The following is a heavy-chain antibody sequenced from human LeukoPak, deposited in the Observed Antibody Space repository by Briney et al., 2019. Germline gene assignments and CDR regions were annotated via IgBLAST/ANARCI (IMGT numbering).Heavy chain of an antibody. CDR3: AKFEGAYSSSWEYYFDY. J-gene: IGHJ4*02. CDR1: GFTFSSYG. D-gene: IGHD6-13*01. Sequence: GGSLRLSCAASGFTFSSYGMHWVRQAPGKGLEWVAFIRYDGSNKSYADSAKGRFTISRGNSKNTLYLQMNSLRAEDTAMYYCAKFEGAYSSSWEYYFDYWGQGTLVTVSS. CDR2: IRYDGSNK. V-gene: IGHV3-30*02.